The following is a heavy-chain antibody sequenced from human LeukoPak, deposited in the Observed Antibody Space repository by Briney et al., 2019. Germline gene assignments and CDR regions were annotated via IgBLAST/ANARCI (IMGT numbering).Heavy chain of an antibody. Sequence: PSETLSLTCTVSGGSISSSSYYWGWIRQPPGKGLEWIGSIYYSGSTNYNPSLKSRVTISVDTSKNQFSLKLSSVTAADTAVYYCARGYCSGGSCYSTRVFDYWGQGTLVTVSS. CDR1: GGSISSSSYY. V-gene: IGHV4-39*07. D-gene: IGHD2-15*01. CDR3: ARGYCSGGSCYSTRVFDY. J-gene: IGHJ4*02. CDR2: IYYSGST.